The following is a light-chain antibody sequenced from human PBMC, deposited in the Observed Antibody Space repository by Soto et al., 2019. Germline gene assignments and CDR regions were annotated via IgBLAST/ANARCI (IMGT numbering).Light chain of an antibody. Sequence: QSVLTQAPSASGTPGQRVTISCSGSISNIGNNAVSWYQRLPGTAPKLLIYNDNQRPSGVPDRFSGSKSGTSASLAISGLQSEDEADYYCAAWDDSLNGVVFGGGTKLTVL. V-gene: IGLV1-44*01. CDR1: ISNIGNNA. CDR2: NDN. CDR3: AAWDDSLNGVV. J-gene: IGLJ2*01.